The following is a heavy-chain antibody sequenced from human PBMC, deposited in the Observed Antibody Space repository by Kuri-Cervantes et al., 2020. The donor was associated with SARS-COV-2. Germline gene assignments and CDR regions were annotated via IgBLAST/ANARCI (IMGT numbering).Heavy chain of an antibody. J-gene: IGHJ6*02. V-gene: IGHV1-24*01. CDR3: ATAYSSSWRYYYYGMDV. CDR2: FDPEDGET. CDR1: GYTLTELS. D-gene: IGHD6-13*01. Sequence: ASVKVSCKVPGYTLTELSMHWVRQAPGKGLEWMGGFDPEDGETIYAQKFQGRVTMTEDTSTDTAYMELSSLRSEDTAVYYCATAYSSSWRYYYYGMDVWGQGTMVTVSS.